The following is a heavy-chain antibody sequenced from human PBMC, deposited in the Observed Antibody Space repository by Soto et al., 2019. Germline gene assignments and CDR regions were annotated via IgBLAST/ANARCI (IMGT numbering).Heavy chain of an antibody. J-gene: IGHJ5*02. D-gene: IGHD3-22*01. V-gene: IGHV4-30-4*01. CDR1: GGSISSGDYC. CDR2: IYYSGST. Sequence: SETLSLTCTVSGGSISSGDYCWSWIRQPPGKGLEWIGYIYYSGSTYYNPPLKSRVTISVDTSKNQFSLKLSSVTAADTAVYYCARERTYYYDSSGYPPSGFDPWGQGTLVTVSS. CDR3: ARERTYYYDSSGYPPSGFDP.